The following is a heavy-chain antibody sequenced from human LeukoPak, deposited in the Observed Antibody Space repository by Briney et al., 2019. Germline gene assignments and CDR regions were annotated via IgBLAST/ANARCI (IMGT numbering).Heavy chain of an antibody. CDR3: ARDFRRYSSSPNWFDP. Sequence: SETLSLTCTVSGGSISSYYWSWIRQPPGKGLESIGYIYYSGSTNYNPSLKSRVTISVDTSKNQFSLKLSSVTAADTAVYYCARDFRRYSSSPNWFDPWGQGTLVTVSS. D-gene: IGHD6-6*01. J-gene: IGHJ5*02. V-gene: IGHV4-59*01. CDR1: GGSISSYY. CDR2: IYYSGST.